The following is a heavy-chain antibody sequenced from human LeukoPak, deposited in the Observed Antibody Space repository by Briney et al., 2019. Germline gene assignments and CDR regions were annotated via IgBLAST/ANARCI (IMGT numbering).Heavy chain of an antibody. CDR1: GFTYSNYA. D-gene: IGHD4-11*01. Sequence: PGGSLRLSCAASGFTYSNYAMSWVRQAPRKGLEWVSRIRSDGSAPRYADSVEGRFTISRDNAKNTLFLQMNNLRADDTAVYYCVRDTSVPRMDVWGQGTTVTVSS. CDR2: IRSDGSAP. V-gene: IGHV3-74*01. CDR3: VRDTSVPRMDV. J-gene: IGHJ6*02.